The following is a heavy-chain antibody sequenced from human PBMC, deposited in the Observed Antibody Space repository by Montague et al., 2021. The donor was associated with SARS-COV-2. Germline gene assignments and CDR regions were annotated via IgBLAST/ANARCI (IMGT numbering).Heavy chain of an antibody. Sequence: CAISGDSVSSNRATWNWIRQSPSRALEWLGRTYYRSMWKSDYARSVKSRIAINPDTSKYQFSLQLSSVTPEDTALYYCVRGIEAAGSYDYWGQGTLVTVSS. CDR3: VRGIEAAGSYDY. CDR2: TYYRSMWKS. CDR1: GDSVSSNRAT. J-gene: IGHJ4*02. D-gene: IGHD6-13*01. V-gene: IGHV6-1*01.